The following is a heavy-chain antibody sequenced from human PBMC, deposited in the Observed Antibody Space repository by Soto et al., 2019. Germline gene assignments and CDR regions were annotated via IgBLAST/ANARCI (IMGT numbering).Heavy chain of an antibody. CDR2: ISYDGSNK. CDR3: ARDLIAARPEDYYGMDV. D-gene: IGHD6-6*01. V-gene: IGHV3-30-3*01. Sequence: GGSLRLSCAASGFTFSSYAMHWVRQAPGKGLEWVAVISYDGSNKYYADSVKGRFTISRDNSKNTLYLQMNSLRAEDTAAYYCARDLIAARPEDYYGMDVWGQGTTVTVSS. CDR1: GFTFSSYA. J-gene: IGHJ6*02.